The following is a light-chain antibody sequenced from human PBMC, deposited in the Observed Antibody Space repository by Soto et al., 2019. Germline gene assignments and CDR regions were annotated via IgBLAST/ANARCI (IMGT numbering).Light chain of an antibody. J-gene: IGLJ2*01. CDR2: LNN. Sequence: QSVLTQPPSASGTPGQRVTISCSGSSSNIGTYSVNWYQHLPGVAPKLLIYLNNQRPSGVPDRFSGSRSGTSASLAINGLQSEDEADYYCSAWDDSLNDPGVLFGGGTKVTVL. V-gene: IGLV1-44*01. CDR1: SSNIGTYS. CDR3: SAWDDSLNDPGVL.